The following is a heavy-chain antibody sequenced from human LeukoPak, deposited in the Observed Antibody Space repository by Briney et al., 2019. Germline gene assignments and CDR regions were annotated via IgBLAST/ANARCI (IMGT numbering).Heavy chain of an antibody. CDR2: INPNRGGT. Sequence: ASVKVSCKASGYTFTGYYMHWVRQAPGQGLEWMGWINPNRGGTNYAQKFQGRVTMTRDTSISTAYMELSRLRSDDTAVYYCARGGTITMVRGVNFDYWGQGTLVTVSS. J-gene: IGHJ4*02. CDR3: ARGGTITMVRGVNFDY. CDR1: GYTFTGYY. V-gene: IGHV1-2*02. D-gene: IGHD3-10*01.